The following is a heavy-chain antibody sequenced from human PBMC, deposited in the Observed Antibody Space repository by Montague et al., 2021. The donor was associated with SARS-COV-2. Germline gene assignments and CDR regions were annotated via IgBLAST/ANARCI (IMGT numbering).Heavy chain of an antibody. Sequence: SETLSLTCAVSGGSISSSNWWCWVRQPPGKGLEWIGEIYHSGSTNYNPSLKSRVTISVANTKNQFSLKLSSVTAADTAVYYCARVSSGWSRFDYWGQGTLVTVSS. D-gene: IGHD6-19*01. J-gene: IGHJ4*02. CDR1: GGSISSSNW. CDR3: ARVSSGWSRFDY. CDR2: IYHSGST. V-gene: IGHV4-4*02.